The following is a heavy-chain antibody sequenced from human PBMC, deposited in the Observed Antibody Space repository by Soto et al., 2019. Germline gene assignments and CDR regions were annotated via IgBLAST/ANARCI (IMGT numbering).Heavy chain of an antibody. Sequence: SETLSLTCAVYGGSFSGYYWSWIRQPPGKGLEWIGEINHSGSTNYNPSLRSRVTISVDTFKSQFSLKLSSVTAADTAVYYCARGPLAATAGDYFDYWGQGTLVTVSS. CDR2: INHSGST. D-gene: IGHD6-25*01. CDR1: GGSFSGYY. CDR3: ARGPLAATAGDYFDY. J-gene: IGHJ4*02. V-gene: IGHV4-34*01.